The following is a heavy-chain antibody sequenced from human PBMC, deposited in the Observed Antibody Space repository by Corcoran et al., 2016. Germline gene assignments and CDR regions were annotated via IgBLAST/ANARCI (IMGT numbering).Heavy chain of an antibody. D-gene: IGHD2-8*01. Sequence: EVQLVESGGGLVQPGGSLRLSCAASGFTFSSYSMNWVRQAPGKGLEWVSYISSSSSTIYYADSVKGRFTISRDNAKNSLYLQMNSLRAEDTAVDYCARAPEWGSTYYYYGMDVWGQGTTVTVSS. CDR3: ARAPEWGSTYYYYGMDV. CDR1: GFTFSSYS. V-gene: IGHV3-48*04. CDR2: ISSSSSTI. J-gene: IGHJ6*02.